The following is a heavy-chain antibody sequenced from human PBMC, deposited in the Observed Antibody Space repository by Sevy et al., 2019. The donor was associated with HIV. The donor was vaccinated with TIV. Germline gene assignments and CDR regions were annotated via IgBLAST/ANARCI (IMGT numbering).Heavy chain of an antibody. D-gene: IGHD2-2*01. Sequence: GGSLRLSCAASGFTVGTYWMSWVRQAPGKGLQWVASIKQDESEKNYVDSVKGRFIISRDNAKNSLALQMNSLRAEDTAVYYCARDLIVPTGMFYYGMDVWGQGTTVTVSS. CDR3: ARDLIVPTGMFYYGMDV. CDR1: GFTVGTYW. CDR2: IKQDESEK. J-gene: IGHJ6*02. V-gene: IGHV3-7*01.